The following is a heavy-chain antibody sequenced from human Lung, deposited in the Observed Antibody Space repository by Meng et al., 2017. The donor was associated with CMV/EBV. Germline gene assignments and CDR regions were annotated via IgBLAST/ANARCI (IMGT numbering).Heavy chain of an antibody. V-gene: IGHV3-72*01. CDR1: GFTFGDHY. Sequence: ASGFTFGDHYMDGVRQAPGKGLEWVARSRNKASSYTTEYAASVKGRFTISRDDSKNSLNLQMTSLKTEDTAVYYCARDSTTTRDFDYWGQGTLVTVSS. J-gene: IGHJ4*02. CDR3: ARDSTTTRDFDY. D-gene: IGHD2/OR15-2a*01. CDR2: SRNKASSYTT.